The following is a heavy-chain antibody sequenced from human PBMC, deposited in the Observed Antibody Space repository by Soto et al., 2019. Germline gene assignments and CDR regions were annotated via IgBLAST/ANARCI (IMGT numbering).Heavy chain of an antibody. CDR2: INPSGGST. CDR3: ARDILTGYSPGNWFDP. V-gene: IGHV1-46*03. CDR1: GYTFTSYY. Sequence: GASVKVSCKASGYTFTSYYMHWVRQAPGQGLEWMGIINPSGGSTSYAQKFQGRVTMTRDTSTSTVYMELSSLRSEDTAVYYCARDILTGYSPGNWFDPWGQGTLVTVSS. J-gene: IGHJ5*02. D-gene: IGHD3-9*01.